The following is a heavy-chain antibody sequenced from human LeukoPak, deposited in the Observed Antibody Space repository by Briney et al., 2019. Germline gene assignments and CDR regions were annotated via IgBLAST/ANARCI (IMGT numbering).Heavy chain of an antibody. CDR1: GGSISSGDYY. CDR3: ARHVATVVTPHDAFDI. CDR2: IYYSGST. D-gene: IGHD4-23*01. J-gene: IGHJ3*02. Sequence: PSETLSLTCTVSGGSISSGDYYWSWIRQPPGKGLEWIGYIYYSGSTYYNPSLKSRVTISVDTSRNQFSLKLSPVTAADTAVYYCARHVATVVTPHDAFDIWGQGTMVTVSS. V-gene: IGHV4-30-4*01.